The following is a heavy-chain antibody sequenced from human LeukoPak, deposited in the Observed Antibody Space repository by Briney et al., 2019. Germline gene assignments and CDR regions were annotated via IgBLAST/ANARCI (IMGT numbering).Heavy chain of an antibody. CDR3: ARDRTSTAGGAFDI. V-gene: IGHV3-30-3*01. CDR1: GXTFSSYA. Sequence: GRSLRLSCAASGXTFSSYAMHWVRQAPGKGLEWVAVISYDGSNKYYADSVKGRFTISRDNSKNTLYLQMNSLRAEDTAVYYCARDRTSTAGGAFDIWGQGTIVTVSS. J-gene: IGHJ3*02. D-gene: IGHD2-2*01. CDR2: ISYDGSNK.